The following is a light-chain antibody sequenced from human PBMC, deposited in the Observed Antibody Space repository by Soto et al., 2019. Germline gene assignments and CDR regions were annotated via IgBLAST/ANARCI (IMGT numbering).Light chain of an antibody. CDR2: DAS. CDR3: QQRSNWPPSLT. J-gene: IGKJ4*01. Sequence: EIVLTQSPATLSWSPGQIATLSCRASQSVSSYLAWYQQKPGQAPRLLIYDASNRATGIPARFSGSGSGTDFTLTISSLEPEDFAVYYCQQRSNWPPSLTFGGGNKVEIK. V-gene: IGKV3-11*01. CDR1: QSVSSY.